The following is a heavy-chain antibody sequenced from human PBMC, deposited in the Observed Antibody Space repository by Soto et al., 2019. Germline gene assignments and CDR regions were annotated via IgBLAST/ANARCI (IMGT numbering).Heavy chain of an antibody. J-gene: IGHJ4*02. CDR1: GFTFVSDA. CDR2: ISESGGTI. V-gene: IGHV3-23*01. Sequence: GGSLRLSCSASGFTFVSDAFHWARQAPGKGLEWVSAISESGGTIFYADSVKGRFTVSRDNSRNTLYLQMNSLRADDTAVYYCVTQIRQGWSLIDYWGQGTLVTVSS. D-gene: IGHD3-3*01. CDR3: VTQIRQGWSLIDY.